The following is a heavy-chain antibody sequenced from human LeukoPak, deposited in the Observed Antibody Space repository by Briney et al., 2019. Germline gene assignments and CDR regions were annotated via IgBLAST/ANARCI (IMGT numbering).Heavy chain of an antibody. D-gene: IGHD6-13*01. CDR2: INKDGSEQ. Sequence: PGGSLRLSCAASGSTFSSHWMTWVRQAPGKGPEWVASINKDGSEQYYVDSVKGRFTNSRDNAKNSLSLQVSSLRAEDTAVYYCTRGGATSSWYWFFWGQGTLVTVSS. V-gene: IGHV3-7*01. J-gene: IGHJ4*02. CDR1: GSTFSSHW. CDR3: TRGGATSSWYWFF.